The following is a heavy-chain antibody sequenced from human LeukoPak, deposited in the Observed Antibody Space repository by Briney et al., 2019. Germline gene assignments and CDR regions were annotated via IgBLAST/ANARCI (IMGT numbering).Heavy chain of an antibody. Sequence: SETLSLTCTVSGGSISSYYWSWIRQPPGKGLEWIGYIYDSGSTHYNPSLKSRVTISVDTSKNQFSLKLSSVTAADTAVYYCARTTEGYCRGRSCYSYYYYMDVWGKGTTVTVSS. V-gene: IGHV4-59*01. CDR2: IYDSGST. CDR1: GGSISSYY. CDR3: ARTTEGYCRGRSCYSYYYYMDV. J-gene: IGHJ6*03. D-gene: IGHD2-15*01.